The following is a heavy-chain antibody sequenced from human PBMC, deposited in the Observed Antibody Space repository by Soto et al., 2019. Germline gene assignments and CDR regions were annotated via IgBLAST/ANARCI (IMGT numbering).Heavy chain of an antibody. J-gene: IGHJ6*02. CDR3: ARDRIDGVTATFRSYYYYYGMDV. D-gene: IGHD2-15*01. CDR2: IYSGGST. CDR1: GFTVSSNY. Sequence: GGSLRLSCAASGFTVSSNYMSWVRQAPGKGLEWVSVIYSGGSTYYADSVKGRFTISRDNSKNTLYLQMNSLRAEDTAVYYCARDRIDGVTATFRSYYYYYGMDVWGQGSTVTVSS. V-gene: IGHV3-53*01.